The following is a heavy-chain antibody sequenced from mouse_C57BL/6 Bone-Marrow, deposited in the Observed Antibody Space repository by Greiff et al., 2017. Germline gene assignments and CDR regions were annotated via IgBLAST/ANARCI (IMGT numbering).Heavy chain of an antibody. CDR1: GFTFSDYG. J-gene: IGHJ1*03. Sequence: EVQVVESGGGLVKPGGSLKLSCAASGFTFSDYGMHWVRQAPEKGLEWVAYISSCSSTIYYADTVKGRFTISRDNAKNTLFLQMTSLRSEDTAMYYCAKTGGYFDVWGTGTTVTVSS. CDR2: ISSCSSTI. D-gene: IGHD4-1*01. V-gene: IGHV5-17*01. CDR3: AKTGGYFDV.